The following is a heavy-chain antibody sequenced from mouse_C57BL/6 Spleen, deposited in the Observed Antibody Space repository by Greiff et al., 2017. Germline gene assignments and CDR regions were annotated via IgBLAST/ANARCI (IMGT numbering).Heavy chain of an antibody. CDR3: ARRGDYDVTWFAY. CDR1: GYTFTSYW. V-gene: IGHV1-64*01. D-gene: IGHD2-4*01. Sequence: QVQLQQPGAALVKPGASVKLSCKASGYTFTSYWKHWVKQRPGQGLEWIGMIHPNSGSTNYNEKFKSKATLTVDKSSSTAYMQLSSLTSEDSAVYYCARRGDYDVTWFAYWGQGTLVTVSA. J-gene: IGHJ3*01. CDR2: IHPNSGST.